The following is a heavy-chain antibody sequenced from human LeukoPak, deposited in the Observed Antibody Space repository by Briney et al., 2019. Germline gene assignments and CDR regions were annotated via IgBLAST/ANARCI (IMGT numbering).Heavy chain of an antibody. V-gene: IGHV1-69*01. D-gene: IGHD2-2*01. CDR1: GGTFSSYA. CDR2: IIPIFGTA. J-gene: IGHJ6*04. CDR3: ARAIVVPATPYYYGMDV. Sequence: SVKVSCKASGGTFSSYAISWVRQAPGQGLEWMGGIIPIFGTANYAQKFQGRVTITADESTSTAYMELSSLRSEDTAVYYCARAIVVPATPYYYGMDVWGKGTTVTVSS.